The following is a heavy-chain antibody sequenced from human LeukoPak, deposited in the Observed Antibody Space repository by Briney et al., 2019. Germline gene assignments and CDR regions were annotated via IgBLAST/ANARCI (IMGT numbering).Heavy chain of an antibody. CDR3: ARELPPGVKYHFDS. CDR2: IWFDGSDR. D-gene: IGHD3-3*01. V-gene: IGHV3-33*01. CDR1: GFTFSSYG. Sequence: HTGRSLRLSCAASGFTFSSYGMHWVRQAPGKGLEWVAVIWFDGSDRYYADSVKGRFTITRDNSKSTLYLQMNSLSAEDTAVYYCARELPPGVKYHFDSWGQGTLVTVSS. J-gene: IGHJ4*02.